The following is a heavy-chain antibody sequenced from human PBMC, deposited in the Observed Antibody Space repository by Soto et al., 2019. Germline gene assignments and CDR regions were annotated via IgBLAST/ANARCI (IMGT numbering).Heavy chain of an antibody. CDR2: IYSGGST. V-gene: IGHV3-53*01. CDR3: ARVRGYSYTFDY. D-gene: IGHD5-18*01. Sequence: EVQLVESGGGLIQPGGSLRLSCAASGFTVSSNYLSWVRQAPGKGLEWVSVIYSGGSTYYAHSVKGRFTISRDNSKNTLYLQMNTLRAEDTAVYFCARVRGYSYTFDYWGQGTLVTVSS. J-gene: IGHJ4*02. CDR1: GFTVSSNY.